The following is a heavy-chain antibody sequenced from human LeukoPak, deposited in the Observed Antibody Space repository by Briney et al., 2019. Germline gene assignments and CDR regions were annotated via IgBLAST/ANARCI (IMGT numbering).Heavy chain of an antibody. J-gene: IGHJ4*02. CDR1: GFTFSSYS. Sequence: GSLRLSCAASGFTFSSYSMNWVRQAPGKGLEWVSSISSSSSYIYYADSVKGRFTISRDNAKNSLYLQMNSLRAEDTAVYYCARGLPSTVTIPDYWGQGTLVTVSS. D-gene: IGHD4-17*01. CDR3: ARGLPSTVTIPDY. CDR2: ISSSSSYI. V-gene: IGHV3-21*01.